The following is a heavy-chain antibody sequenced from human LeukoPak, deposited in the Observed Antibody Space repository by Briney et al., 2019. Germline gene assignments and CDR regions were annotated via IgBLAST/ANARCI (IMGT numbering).Heavy chain of an antibody. V-gene: IGHV3-7*01. Sequence: GRSLRLSCAASGFTFSSYWMSWVRQAPGKGLEWVANIKQDGSEKYYVDSVKGRFTISRDNAKNTLYLQMNSLRAEDTAVYYCARDRGSTELGYWGQGTLVTVSS. D-gene: IGHD6-13*01. CDR3: ARDRGSTELGY. CDR1: GFTFSSYW. J-gene: IGHJ4*02. CDR2: IKQDGSEK.